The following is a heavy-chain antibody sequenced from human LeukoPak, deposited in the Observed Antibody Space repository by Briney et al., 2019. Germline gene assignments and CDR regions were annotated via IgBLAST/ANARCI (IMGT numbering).Heavy chain of an antibody. CDR1: GFTFSHHW. CDR3: VGARSSLWSRQVSIWFDP. CDR2: IKFDGSEK. V-gene: IGHV3-7*01. J-gene: IGHJ5*02. D-gene: IGHD2-2*01. Sequence: GGSLRLSCSGSGFTFSHHWMTWVRQAPGKGLEWVASIKFDGSEKFYGDSVKGRFTISRDNAKNSLYLQMNSLRAEDTATYFCVGARSSLWSRQVSIWFDPWGQGTLVTVSS.